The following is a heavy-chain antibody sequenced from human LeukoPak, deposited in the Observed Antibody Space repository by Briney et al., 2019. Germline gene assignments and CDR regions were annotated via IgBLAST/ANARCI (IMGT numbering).Heavy chain of an antibody. D-gene: IGHD6-6*01. CDR2: IIPIFGTA. Sequence: ASVKVSCKASGGTFSSYAISWVRQAPGQGLEWMGGIIPIFGTANYAQKFQGRVTITADESTSTAYMELSSLRSEDTAVYYCARAGIAALNFDYWGQGTLVTVSS. CDR1: GGTFSSYA. CDR3: ARAGIAALNFDY. J-gene: IGHJ4*02. V-gene: IGHV1-69*13.